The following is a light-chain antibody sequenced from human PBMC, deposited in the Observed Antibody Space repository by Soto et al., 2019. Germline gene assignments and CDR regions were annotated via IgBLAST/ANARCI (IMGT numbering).Light chain of an antibody. V-gene: IGKV3-15*01. J-gene: IGKJ5*01. CDR1: QSVSSN. CDR2: GAS. Sequence: EIVMTQSPATLSVSLGERATLSCRASQSVSSNLAWYQLKPGQAPRLLIYGASTRATGIPARFSGSGSGTDFTLTISSLEPDDFAVYYCQQYHNWPITFGQGTRLEIK. CDR3: QQYHNWPIT.